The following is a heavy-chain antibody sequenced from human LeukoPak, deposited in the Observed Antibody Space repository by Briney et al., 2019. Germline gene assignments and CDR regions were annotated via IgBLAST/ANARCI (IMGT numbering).Heavy chain of an antibody. CDR1: GFTFSTYW. D-gene: IGHD3-22*01. CDR2: IKSDGST. V-gene: IGHV3-74*01. CDR3: ARAPSEIGGYYPEYFRH. J-gene: IGHJ1*01. Sequence: GGSLRLSCAASGFTFSTYWMHWVRQAPGKGLVWVSRIKSDGSTNYADSVKGRFTISRGNAKNTLSLQMNSLRPKDTGVYYCARAPSEIGGYYPEYFRHWGQGTLVTVSS.